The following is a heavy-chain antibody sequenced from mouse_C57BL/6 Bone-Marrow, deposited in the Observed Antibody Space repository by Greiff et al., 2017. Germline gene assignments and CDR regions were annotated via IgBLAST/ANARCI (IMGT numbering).Heavy chain of an antibody. CDR3: ARGGHTGYFDV. CDR1: GYTFTDYN. D-gene: IGHD6-1*01. Sequence: DVHLVESGPELVKPGASVKIPCKASGYTFTDYNMDWVKQSHGKSLEWIGDINPNNGGTIYNQKFKGKATLTVDKSSSTAYMELRSLTSEDTAVYYCARGGHTGYFDVWGTGTTVTVSS. CDR2: INPNNGGT. J-gene: IGHJ1*03. V-gene: IGHV1-18*01.